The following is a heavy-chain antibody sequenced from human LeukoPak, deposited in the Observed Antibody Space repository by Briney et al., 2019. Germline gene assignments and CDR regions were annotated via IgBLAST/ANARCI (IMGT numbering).Heavy chain of an antibody. CDR2: TYHSGST. CDR1: GGSISSGGYS. Sequence: SETLSLTCTVSGGSISSGGYSWSWIRQPPGKGLEWIGYTYHSGSTYYNPSLKSRVTISVDRSKNQFSLKLSSVTAADTAVYYCARGTNYGGNFDYWGQGTLVTVSS. D-gene: IGHD4-23*01. CDR3: ARGTNYGGNFDY. J-gene: IGHJ4*02. V-gene: IGHV4-30-2*01.